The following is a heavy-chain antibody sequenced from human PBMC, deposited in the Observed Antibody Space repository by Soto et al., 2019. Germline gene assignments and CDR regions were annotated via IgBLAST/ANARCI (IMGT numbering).Heavy chain of an antibody. CDR2: INPITGGT. CDR3: ARMGVHYYYGMDV. V-gene: IGHV1-2*02. Sequence: ASVKVSCKASGYTFTSYYIHWVRQAPGQGLEWMGWINPITGGTNYSPKFQGRVTMTRDTSITTAYMELSRLRSDDTAVYYCARMGVHYYYGMDVGGQGTTVTVSS. CDR1: GYTFTSYY. D-gene: IGHD3-10*01. J-gene: IGHJ6*02.